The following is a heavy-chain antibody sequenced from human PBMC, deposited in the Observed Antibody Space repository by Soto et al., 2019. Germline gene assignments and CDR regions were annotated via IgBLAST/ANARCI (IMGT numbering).Heavy chain of an antibody. CDR2: ISAYNGNT. J-gene: IGHJ6*02. Sequence: ASVKVSCKASGYTFTSYGISWVRQAPGQGLEWMGWISAYNGNTNYAQKLQGRVTMTTDTSTSTAYMELRSLRSDDTAVYYCARDALLAPAAIDYYYYGMDVWGQGTTVTVSS. V-gene: IGHV1-18*01. CDR3: ARDALLAPAAIDYYYYGMDV. D-gene: IGHD2-2*01. CDR1: GYTFTSYG.